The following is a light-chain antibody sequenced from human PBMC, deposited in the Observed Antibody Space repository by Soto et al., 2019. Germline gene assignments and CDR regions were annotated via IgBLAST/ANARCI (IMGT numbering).Light chain of an antibody. J-gene: IGLJ3*02. CDR1: SNDIGGHNH. CDR3: CSYAGIITWV. CDR2: EVT. Sequence: QSVLTQPASVSGSPGQSITISCTGTSNDIGGHNHVSWYQQHPGNSPKLIYEVTERPSGVSNRFSASKSGTTASLTISGLQAEDEADYYCCSYAGIITWVCGGGTKLTVL. V-gene: IGLV2-23*02.